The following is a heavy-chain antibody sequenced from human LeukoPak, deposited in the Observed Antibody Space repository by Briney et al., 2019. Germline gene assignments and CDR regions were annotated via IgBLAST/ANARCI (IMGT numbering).Heavy chain of an antibody. V-gene: IGHV1-2*02. Sequence: GASVKVSCKASGYTFTSYGISWVRQAPGQGLEWMGWINPNSGGTNYAQKFQGRVTMTRDTSISTAYMELSRLRSDDTAVYYCARKFEAFDIWGQGTMVTVSS. CDR2: INPNSGGT. CDR1: GYTFTSYG. CDR3: ARKFEAFDI. J-gene: IGHJ3*02.